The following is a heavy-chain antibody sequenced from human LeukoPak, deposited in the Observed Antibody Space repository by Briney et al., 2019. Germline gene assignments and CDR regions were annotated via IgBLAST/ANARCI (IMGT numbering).Heavy chain of an antibody. V-gene: IGHV3-33*01. CDR1: GFTFSSYG. CDR3: ARASGYYYPFDY. CDR2: IWYDGSNK. J-gene: IGHJ4*02. D-gene: IGHD3-22*01. Sequence: GRSLRLSCAASGFTFSSYGMHWVRQAPGKGLEWVAVIWYDGSNKYYADSVKGRFTISRDNSKNTLYLQINSLRAEDTAVYYCARASGYYYPFDYWGQGTLVTVSS.